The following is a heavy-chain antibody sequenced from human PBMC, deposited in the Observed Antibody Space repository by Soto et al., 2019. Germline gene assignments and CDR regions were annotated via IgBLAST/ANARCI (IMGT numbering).Heavy chain of an antibody. CDR2: VHGDGGKI. CDR3: ARDFYGGYTYGPGDY. J-gene: IGHJ4*02. CDR1: GFMFSAYW. Sequence: GGSLRLSCAASGFMFSAYWMSWVRQAPGKGLEWVANVHGDGGKIYYVDSVKGRFTISRDNAKRSLYLQMNSLRAEDTAVYYCARDFYGGYTYGPGDYWGQGALVTVSS. D-gene: IGHD5-18*01. V-gene: IGHV3-7*01.